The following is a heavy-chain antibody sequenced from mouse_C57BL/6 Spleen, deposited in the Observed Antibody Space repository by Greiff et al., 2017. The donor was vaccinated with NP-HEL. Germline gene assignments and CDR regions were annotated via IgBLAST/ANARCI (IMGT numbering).Heavy chain of an antibody. CDR1: GYSFTSYY. CDR2: IYPGSGNT. CDR3: ARDYYGSSIDY. D-gene: IGHD1-1*01. Sequence: QVQLQQSGPELVKPGASVKISCKASGYSFTSYYIHWVKQRPGQGLEWIGWIYPGSGNTKYNEKFKGKATLTADTSSSTAYMQLSSLTSEDSAVYYCARDYYGSSIDYWGQGTTLTVSS. J-gene: IGHJ2*01. V-gene: IGHV1-66*01.